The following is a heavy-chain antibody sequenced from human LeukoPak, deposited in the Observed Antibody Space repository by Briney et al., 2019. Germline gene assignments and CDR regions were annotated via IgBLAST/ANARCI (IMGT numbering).Heavy chain of an antibody. D-gene: IGHD3-9*01. J-gene: IGHJ4*02. Sequence: GGSLRLSCAASGFTFSSYWMHWVRQAPGKGLVWVSRINSDGSSTSYADSVKGRFTISRDNAKNFLYLQMNSLRAEDTAVYYCARTYYDILTGYNPYFDYWGQGILVTVSS. CDR2: INSDGSST. CDR1: GFTFSSYW. V-gene: IGHV3-74*01. CDR3: ARTYYDILTGYNPYFDY.